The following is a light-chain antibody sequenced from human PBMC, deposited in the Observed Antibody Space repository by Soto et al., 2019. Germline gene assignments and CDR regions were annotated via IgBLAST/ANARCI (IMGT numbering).Light chain of an antibody. Sequence: EIVLTQSPGTLSLSPGERATISCRASQSVSNTYLAWYQQKPGQAPRLLIYDASSRATGIPDRFSGSGSATDFTLTISRLEPEAFAVYYCPHYGRSPGLFTFGPGTRVDI. CDR3: PHYGRSPGLFT. CDR1: QSVSNTY. V-gene: IGKV3-20*01. J-gene: IGKJ3*01. CDR2: DAS.